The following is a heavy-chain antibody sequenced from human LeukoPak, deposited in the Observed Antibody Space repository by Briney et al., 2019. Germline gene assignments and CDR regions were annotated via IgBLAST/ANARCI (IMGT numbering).Heavy chain of an antibody. CDR3: AHVKARSGSTFDI. CDR2: ISSSGSTI. Sequence: AGGSQRLSFAASGFTFSSYEMNWVRQAPGKGLEWVSYISSSGSTIYYADSVKGRFTISRDNAKNSLYLQMNSLRVEDTAVYYCAHVKARSGSTFDIWGQGTMVTVSS. CDR1: GFTFSSYE. D-gene: IGHD3-10*01. J-gene: IGHJ3*02. V-gene: IGHV3-48*03.